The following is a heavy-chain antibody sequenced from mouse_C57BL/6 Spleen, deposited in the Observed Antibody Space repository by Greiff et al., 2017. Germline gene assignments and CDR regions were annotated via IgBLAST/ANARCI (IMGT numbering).Heavy chain of an antibody. CDR3: ARRGYGSSSGY. CDR1: GYSFTGYY. Sequence: EVQLQQSGPELVKPGASVKLSCKASGYSFTGYYMNWVKQSPEKSLEWIGEINPSTGGTTYNQKFKAKATLTVDKSSSTAYMQLKSLTSEDSAVYYCARRGYGSSSGYWGQSTTLTVSS. J-gene: IGHJ2*01. D-gene: IGHD1-1*01. V-gene: IGHV1-42*01. CDR2: INPSTGGT.